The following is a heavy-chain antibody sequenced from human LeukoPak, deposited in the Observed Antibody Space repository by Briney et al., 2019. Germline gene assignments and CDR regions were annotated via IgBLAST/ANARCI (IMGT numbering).Heavy chain of an antibody. D-gene: IGHD3-3*01. V-gene: IGHV1-2*02. Sequence: ASVTVSCKASGYTFTGYYMHWVRQAPGQGLEWMGWINPNSGGTNYAQKFQGRVTMTRDTSISTAYMELSRLRSDATAVYYCAREYLGAYDFWSGYSDYWGQGTLVTVSS. CDR2: INPNSGGT. CDR1: GYTFTGYY. CDR3: AREYLGAYDFWSGYSDY. J-gene: IGHJ4*02.